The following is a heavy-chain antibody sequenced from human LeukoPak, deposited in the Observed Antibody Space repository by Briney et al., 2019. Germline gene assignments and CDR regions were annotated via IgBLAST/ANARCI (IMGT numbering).Heavy chain of an antibody. CDR2: IYYSGST. CDR1: GGSISSSSYY. CDR3: ASPGYNWNYVEFDY. V-gene: IGHV4-39*01. D-gene: IGHD1-7*01. Sequence: SETLSLTCTVSGGSISSSSYYWGWIRQPPGKGLEWIGSIYYSGSTYYNPSLKSRVTISVDTSKNQFSLKLSSVTAADTAVYHCASPGYNWNYVEFDYWGQGTLVTVSS. J-gene: IGHJ4*02.